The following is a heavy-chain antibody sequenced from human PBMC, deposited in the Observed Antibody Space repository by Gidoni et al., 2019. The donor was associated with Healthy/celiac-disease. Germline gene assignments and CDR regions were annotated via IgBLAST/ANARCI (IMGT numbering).Heavy chain of an antibody. D-gene: IGHD3-3*01. V-gene: IGHV4-38-2*02. Sequence: QVQLQESGPGLLKPSETLSLTCAVSGYSISSGYYWGWIRQPPGKGLEWIGSIYHSGSTYYNPSLKSRVTISVDTSKNQFSLKLSSVTAADTAVYYCAREGTRITIFGVVPYGMDVWGQGTTVTVSS. J-gene: IGHJ6*02. CDR1: GYSISSGYY. CDR3: AREGTRITIFGVVPYGMDV. CDR2: IYHSGST.